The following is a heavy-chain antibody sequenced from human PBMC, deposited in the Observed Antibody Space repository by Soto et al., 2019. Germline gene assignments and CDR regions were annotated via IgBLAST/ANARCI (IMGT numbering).Heavy chain of an antibody. D-gene: IGHD5-12*01. J-gene: IGHJ2*01. CDR2: ISGGGGST. Sequence: VQLLESGGGLVQPGGSLRISCAASGFTFSSYAMSWVRQAPGKGLEWVSAISGGGGSTYYADSVKGRFTISRDNSKNTLYLQVNSLRAEDTAVYYCAKPDISYGGLRYFDLWGRGTLVTVSS. CDR3: AKPDISYGGLRYFDL. CDR1: GFTFSSYA. V-gene: IGHV3-23*01.